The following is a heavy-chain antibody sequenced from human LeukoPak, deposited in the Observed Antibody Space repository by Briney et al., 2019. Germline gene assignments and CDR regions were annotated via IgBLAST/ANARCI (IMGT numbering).Heavy chain of an antibody. Sequence: GGSLRLSCAASGFMFSDHWMSWVRQIPGKGLEWVADIKKDGSEKNEVDSAKGRFTISRDNGKNALYLEMNSLRAEDTAVYYCARGPSYGARCDYLDYWGQGALVTVSS. D-gene: IGHD4/OR15-4a*01. CDR1: GFMFSDHW. J-gene: IGHJ4*02. V-gene: IGHV3-7*01. CDR3: ARGPSYGARCDYLDY. CDR2: IKKDGSEK.